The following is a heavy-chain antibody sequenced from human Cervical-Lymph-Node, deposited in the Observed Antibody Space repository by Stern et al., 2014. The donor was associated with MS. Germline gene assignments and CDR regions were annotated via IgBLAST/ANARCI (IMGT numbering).Heavy chain of an antibody. V-gene: IGHV3-30*01. Sequence: VQLVESGGGVVQPGRSLRLSCATSGFTFSSYSMHWVRQAPGKGLEWVTTISFDGREKFYADSVKGRFTISRDSSTNAAFVQMNSLRAEDTAVYYCARGMRYDDSGYYFDNWGRGTLITVSS. CDR3: ARGMRYDDSGYYFDN. CDR1: GFTFSSYS. J-gene: IGHJ4*02. D-gene: IGHD3-22*01. CDR2: ISFDGREK.